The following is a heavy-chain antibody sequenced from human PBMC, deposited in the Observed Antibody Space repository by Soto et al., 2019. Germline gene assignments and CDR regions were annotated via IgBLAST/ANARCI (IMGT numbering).Heavy chain of an antibody. Sequence: GGSLRLSCAASGFTVSSNYMSWVRQAPGKGLEWVSVIYSGGSTYYADSVKGRFTISRDNSKNSLYLQMNSLRAEDTAVYYCARDRYSSGWYYFDYWGQGTLVTVSS. V-gene: IGHV3-66*01. CDR1: GFTVSSNY. CDR2: IYSGGST. D-gene: IGHD6-19*01. CDR3: ARDRYSSGWYYFDY. J-gene: IGHJ4*02.